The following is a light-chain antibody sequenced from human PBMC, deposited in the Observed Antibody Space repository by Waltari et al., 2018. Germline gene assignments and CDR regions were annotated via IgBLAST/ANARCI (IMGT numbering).Light chain of an antibody. J-gene: IGKJ4*01. CDR1: QSVLHSSNDRNY. V-gene: IGKV4-1*01. CDR3: QQYYSPPLT. CDR2: WAS. Sequence: DIVMPQSPESLAVSLGERATLNCKSSQSVLHSSNDRNYLVWYQQKPGQPPKVLIYWASTREFGVPDRFSGSGSGTDFTLTISNLQPEDVAIYYCQQYYSPPLTFGGGTKVEIK.